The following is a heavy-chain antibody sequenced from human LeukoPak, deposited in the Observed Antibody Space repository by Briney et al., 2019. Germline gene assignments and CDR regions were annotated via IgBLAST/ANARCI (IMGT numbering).Heavy chain of an antibody. CDR3: AKQGAVVVSSNWFDP. V-gene: IGHV3-23*01. Sequence: GGSLRLSCAASGFTFSSYAMSWVRQAPGKGLEWVSGISGSGGSTYYADSVKGRFTISRDNSMNTLYLQMNSLRAEDTATYYCAKQGAVVVSSNWFDPWGQGTLVTVSS. CDR2: ISGSGGST. D-gene: IGHD4-23*01. J-gene: IGHJ5*02. CDR1: GFTFSSYA.